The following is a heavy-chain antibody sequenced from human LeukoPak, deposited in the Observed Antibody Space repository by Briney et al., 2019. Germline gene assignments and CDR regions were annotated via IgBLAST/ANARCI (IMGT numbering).Heavy chain of an antibody. D-gene: IGHD6-19*01. CDR2: INHSGST. CDR1: GGSFSGYY. Sequence: SETLFLTCAVYGGSFSGYYWSWIRQPPGKGLEWIGEINHSGSTNYNPSLKSRVTMSVDTSKNQFSLKLSSVTAADTAVYYCARGQQWLVDWFDPWGQETLVTVSS. CDR3: ARGQQWLVDWFDP. J-gene: IGHJ5*02. V-gene: IGHV4-34*01.